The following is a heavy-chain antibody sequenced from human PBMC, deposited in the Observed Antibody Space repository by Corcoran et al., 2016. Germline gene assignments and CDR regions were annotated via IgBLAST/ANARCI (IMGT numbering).Heavy chain of an antibody. CDR3: AGILLYYYDSSGYHYLDY. J-gene: IGHJ4*02. D-gene: IGHD3-22*01. Sequence: QLQLQESGPGLVKPSETLSLTCTVSGGSISSSSYYSGWLRQPPGKGLEWIGSIYDSGSTYYNPSLKSRVTISVDTSKNQFSLTLSYVTAADTAVYYCAGILLYYYDSSGYHYLDYWGQGTLVTVSS. CDR1: GGSISSSSYY. CDR2: IYDSGST. V-gene: IGHV4-39*01.